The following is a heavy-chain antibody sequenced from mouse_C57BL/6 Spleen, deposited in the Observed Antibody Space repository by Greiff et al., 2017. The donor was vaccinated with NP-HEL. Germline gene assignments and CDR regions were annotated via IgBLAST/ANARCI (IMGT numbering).Heavy chain of an antibody. CDR2: INPSTGGT. CDR3: AREPY. Sequence: EVQLQQSGPELVKPGASVQISCKASGYSFTGYYMNWVKQSPEKSLEWIGEINPSTGGTTYNQKFKAKATLTVDKSSSTAYMQLKSLTSEDSAVYYCAREPYWGQGTTLTVSS. J-gene: IGHJ2*01. V-gene: IGHV1-42*01. CDR1: GYSFTGYY.